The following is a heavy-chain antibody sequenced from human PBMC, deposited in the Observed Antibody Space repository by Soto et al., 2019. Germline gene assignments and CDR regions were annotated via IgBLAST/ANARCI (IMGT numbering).Heavy chain of an antibody. J-gene: IGHJ6*02. D-gene: IGHD6-19*01. Sequence: SQTLSLTCAISGDSVSSNSAAWNWIRQSPSRGLEWLGRTYYRSKWYNDYAVSVKSRITINPDTSKNQFSLQLNSVTPEDTAVYYCARDSSGWYADRYYYYGMDVWGQGTTVTVS. V-gene: IGHV6-1*01. CDR3: ARDSSGWYADRYYYYGMDV. CDR2: TYYRSKWYN. CDR1: GDSVSSNSAA.